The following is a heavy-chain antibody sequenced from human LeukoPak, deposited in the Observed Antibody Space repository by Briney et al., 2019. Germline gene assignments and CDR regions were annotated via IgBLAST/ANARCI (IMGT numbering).Heavy chain of an antibody. Sequence: PGGSLRLSCAASGFTFSGYGMHWVHQAPGKGLEWVAFIRYDGNDKFYAESVKGRFTISRDTSRNTLYLQMNSLRLEDTAVYYCAKDLMRDRWFGESWGQGTLVTVSS. D-gene: IGHD3-10*01. V-gene: IGHV3-30*02. CDR3: AKDLMRDRWFGES. CDR1: GFTFSGYG. CDR2: IRYDGNDK. J-gene: IGHJ5*02.